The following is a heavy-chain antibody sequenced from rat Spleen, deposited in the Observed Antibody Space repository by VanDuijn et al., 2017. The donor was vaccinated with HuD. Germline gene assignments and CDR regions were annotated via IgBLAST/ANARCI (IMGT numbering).Heavy chain of an antibody. CDR3: ASLTAPVNH. CDR1: GFSLTSYN. Sequence: QVPLKESGPGLVQRSQTLSLTCTVSGFSLTSYNVHWVRQPTGKGLEWMGVIWTGGSTDYNSALKSRLSISRDTSKSQVILKMISLQTADTVMYFCASLTAPVNHRGQGVMFKVTS. V-gene: IGHV2-30*01. CDR2: IWTGGST. J-gene: IGHJ2*01. D-gene: IGHD3-1*01.